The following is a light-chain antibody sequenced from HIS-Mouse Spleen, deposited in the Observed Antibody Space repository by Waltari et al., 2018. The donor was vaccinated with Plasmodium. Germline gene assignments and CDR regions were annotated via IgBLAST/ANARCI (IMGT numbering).Light chain of an antibody. V-gene: IGLV2-23*01. CDR3: CSYAGSSTYV. CDR1: SSDVGSYNL. J-gene: IGLJ1*01. CDR2: EGS. Sequence: QSALTQPASVSGSPGQSITISCTGTSSDVGSYNLVPWYQQHPGKAPKLMIYEGSKRPSGVSNRVSGSKSGNTASLTISGLQAEDEADYYCCSYAGSSTYVFGTGTKVTVL.